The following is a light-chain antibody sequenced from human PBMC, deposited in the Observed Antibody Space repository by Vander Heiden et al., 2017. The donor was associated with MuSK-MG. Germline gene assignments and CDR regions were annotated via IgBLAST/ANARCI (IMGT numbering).Light chain of an antibody. CDR3: QAWDRSTR. CDR1: KLGDTY. V-gene: IGLV3-1*01. J-gene: IGLJ2*01. CDR2: KDT. Sequence: SYELTQPPSLSVSPGQTASITCSGDKLGDTYASWYQQRPGQSPVLVIYKDTKRPSGIPARFSGSNSGNTATLTISGTQAMDEADYYCQAWDRSTRFGGGTKLTVL.